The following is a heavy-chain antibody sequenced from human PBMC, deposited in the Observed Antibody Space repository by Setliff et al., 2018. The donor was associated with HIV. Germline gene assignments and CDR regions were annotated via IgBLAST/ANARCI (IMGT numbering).Heavy chain of an antibody. CDR1: GGSISSGSYY. Sequence: PSETLSLTCTVSGGSISSGSYYWSWIRQPAGKGLEWIGHIYTSGSTNYNPSLKSRVTISVDTSKNQFSLKLSSVTAADTAVYYCATFSGWYVDFDYWGQGTLVTVSS. CDR2: IYTSGST. V-gene: IGHV4-61*09. D-gene: IGHD6-19*01. J-gene: IGHJ4*02. CDR3: ATFSGWYVDFDY.